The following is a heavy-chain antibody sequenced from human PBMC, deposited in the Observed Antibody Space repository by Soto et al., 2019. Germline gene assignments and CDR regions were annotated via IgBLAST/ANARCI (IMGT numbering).Heavy chain of an antibody. D-gene: IGHD2-2*01. J-gene: IGHJ6*02. CDR1: GFTFSSYG. V-gene: IGHV3-30*18. CDR2: ISYDGSNK. CDR3: AKDYGISTNYGMDV. Sequence: QVQLVESGGGVVQPGRSLRLSCAASGFTFSSYGMHWVRQAPGKGLEWVAVISYDGSNKYYADSVKGRFTISRDNSKNTLYLEMDSLGAEDTAVYYFAKDYGISTNYGMDVLGQGNTVTVSS.